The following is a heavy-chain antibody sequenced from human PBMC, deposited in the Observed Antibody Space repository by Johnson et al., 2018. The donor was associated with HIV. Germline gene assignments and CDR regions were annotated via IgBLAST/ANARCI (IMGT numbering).Heavy chain of an antibody. Sequence: VQLVEFGGGVVQPGRSLRLSCAASGFTFSSYAMHWVRQAPGKGLEWVAVISYDGSNKYYADSVKGRFTISRDNSKNTLYLQMNSLRAEDTAVYYCAREYYDSSGYYYGGVSAFDIWGQGTMVTVSS. CDR3: AREYYDSSGYYYGGVSAFDI. CDR2: ISYDGSNK. D-gene: IGHD3-22*01. CDR1: GFTFSSYA. V-gene: IGHV3-30-3*01. J-gene: IGHJ3*02.